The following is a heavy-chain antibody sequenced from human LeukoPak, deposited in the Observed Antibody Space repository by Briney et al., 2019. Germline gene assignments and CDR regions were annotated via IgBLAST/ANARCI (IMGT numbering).Heavy chain of an antibody. D-gene: IGHD3-10*01. CDR1: GYTFTGYY. CDR3: ARVELLWFGELFPPSHWYFDL. V-gene: IGHV1-2*02. J-gene: IGHJ2*01. CDR2: INPNSGGT. Sequence: GASVKVSCKASGYTFTGYYMHWVRQAPGQGLEWMGWINPNSGGTNYAQKLQGRVTMTTDTSTSTAYMELRSLRSDDTAVYYCARVELLWFGELFPPSHWYFDLWGRGTLVTVSS.